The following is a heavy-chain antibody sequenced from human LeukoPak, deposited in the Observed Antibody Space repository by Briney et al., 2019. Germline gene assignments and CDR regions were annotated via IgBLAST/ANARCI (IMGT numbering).Heavy chain of an antibody. V-gene: IGHV4-61*02. CDR3: ARGRGYCSSTSCSGGYYYYYMDV. CDR2: IYTSGST. Sequence: SETLSLTCTVSGGSISSGSYYWSWIRQPAGKGLEWIGRIYTSGSTNYNPSLKSRVTISVDTSKNQFSLKLSSVTAADTAVYYCARGRGYCSSTSCSGGYYYYYMDVWGKGTTVTVSS. CDR1: GGSISSGSYY. D-gene: IGHD2-2*01. J-gene: IGHJ6*03.